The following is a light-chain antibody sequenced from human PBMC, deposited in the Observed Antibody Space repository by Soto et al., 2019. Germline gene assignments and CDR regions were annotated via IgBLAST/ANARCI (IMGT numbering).Light chain of an antibody. CDR1: QSVSTF. V-gene: IGKV3-11*01. Sequence: EIVLTQSPATLSLSPGERATLSCRASQSVSTFLAWYQHKPGQAPRLLIYDASNRATGIPDRFRGSGSGTDFTLTISSLHPEDFATYYCQQTYSSSTFGPGTKVDIK. J-gene: IGKJ3*01. CDR3: QQTYSSST. CDR2: DAS.